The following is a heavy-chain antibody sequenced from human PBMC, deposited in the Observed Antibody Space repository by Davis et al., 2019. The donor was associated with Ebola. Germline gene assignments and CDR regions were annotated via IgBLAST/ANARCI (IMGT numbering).Heavy chain of an antibody. V-gene: IGHV1-46*01. J-gene: IGHJ4*02. CDR1: GYTLVSYY. Sequence: AASVKVSCKASGYTLVSYYAHWVRQAPGQGVEWMGIIDPSGGTTTYAQKFQGRVTMTRDTSTNTLYMELSSLTSGDTAVYYCARGSYDYGDIGHYFFDYWGQGTLVTVSS. CDR3: ARGSYDYGDIGHYFFDY. D-gene: IGHD4-17*01. CDR2: IDPSGGTT.